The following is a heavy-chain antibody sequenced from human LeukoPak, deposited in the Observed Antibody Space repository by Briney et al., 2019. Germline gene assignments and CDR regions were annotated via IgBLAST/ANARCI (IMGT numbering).Heavy chain of an antibody. Sequence: GGSLRLSCAASGFTFSSYTMNWVRQAPGKGLEWVSIISSGSSYIHYADSVKGRFTISRDNAKNSLYLQMNSLRAEDTAVYYCARGRTTVTSAPGYWGQGTLVTVSS. CDR2: ISSGSSYI. D-gene: IGHD4-17*01. CDR3: ARGRTTVTSAPGY. V-gene: IGHV3-21*01. J-gene: IGHJ4*02. CDR1: GFTFSSYT.